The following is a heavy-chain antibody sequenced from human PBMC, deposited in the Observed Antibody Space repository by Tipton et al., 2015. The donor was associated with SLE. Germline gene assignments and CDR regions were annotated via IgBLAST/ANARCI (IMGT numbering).Heavy chain of an antibody. CDR1: GGTISSDPYY. V-gene: IGHV4-39*07. Sequence: TLSLTCTVSGGTISSDPYYWGWIRQPPGKGLEWIGSIYHRGNTYYNPSLKSRVTMSVDTSKNQFSLKLTSVTAADTAVYYCANQNWNYYFWGQGNLVTVSS. D-gene: IGHD1-7*01. CDR3: ANQNWNYYF. J-gene: IGHJ4*02. CDR2: IYHRGNT.